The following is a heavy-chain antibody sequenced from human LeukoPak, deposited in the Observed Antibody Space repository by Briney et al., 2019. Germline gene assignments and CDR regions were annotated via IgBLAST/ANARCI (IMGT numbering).Heavy chain of an antibody. V-gene: IGHV1-2*02. Sequence: GASVKVSCKASGYTFTGYYMHWVRPAPGQGLEWMGWINPNSGGTNYAQKFQGRVTMTRDTSIRTAYMELSNLRSDDTAVYYCARDHWSVDSDAFDIWGQGTMVTVSS. CDR2: INPNSGGT. D-gene: IGHD3-3*01. J-gene: IGHJ3*02. CDR1: GYTFTGYY. CDR3: ARDHWSVDSDAFDI.